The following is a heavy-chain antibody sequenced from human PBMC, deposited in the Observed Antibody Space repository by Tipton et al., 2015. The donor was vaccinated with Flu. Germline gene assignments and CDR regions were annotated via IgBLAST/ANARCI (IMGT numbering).Heavy chain of an antibody. Sequence: LRLSCTVSGGSISSSSYYWGWIRQPPGKGLEWIGSIYYSGSTYYNPSLKSRVTISVDTSKNQFSLKLSSVTAADTAVYYCARRDWVYYYGMDVWGQGTTVTVSS. CDR2: IYYSGST. J-gene: IGHJ6*02. V-gene: IGHV4-39*01. CDR3: ARRDWVYYYGMDV. CDR1: GGSISSSSYY. D-gene: IGHD3-9*01.